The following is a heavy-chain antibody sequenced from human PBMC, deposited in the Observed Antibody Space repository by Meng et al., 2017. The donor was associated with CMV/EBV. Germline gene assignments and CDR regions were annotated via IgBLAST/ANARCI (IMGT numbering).Heavy chain of an antibody. CDR2: ISWSGHNT. CDR3: ARGRFGVLLDDRYYAMDV. D-gene: IGHD3-10*01. V-gene: IGHV3-20*04. CDR1: GFTFDDHG. Sequence: GESLKISCVASGFTFDDHGMSWVRQAPGKGLEWVSGISWSGHNTDYADSVKGRFTISRDNAHNSLYLQMSSLGVEDTALYCCARGRFGVLLDDRYYAMDVWGQGTSVTVSS. J-gene: IGHJ6*02.